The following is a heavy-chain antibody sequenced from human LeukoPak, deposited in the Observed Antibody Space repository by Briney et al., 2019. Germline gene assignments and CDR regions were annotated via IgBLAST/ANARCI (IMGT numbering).Heavy chain of an antibody. CDR3: AKRVPYSSSSVYSDY. V-gene: IGHV3-23*01. CDR1: GFTFSNYA. D-gene: IGHD6-6*01. J-gene: IGHJ4*02. CDR2: ISDSGRDT. Sequence: AGGSLRLSCAASGFTFSNYAMSWVRQAPGKGLEWVSAISDSGRDTYYADSVKGRFTISRDNSKNTLYLQMNSLRAEDAAVYYCAKRVPYSSSSVYSDYWGQGTLVTVSS.